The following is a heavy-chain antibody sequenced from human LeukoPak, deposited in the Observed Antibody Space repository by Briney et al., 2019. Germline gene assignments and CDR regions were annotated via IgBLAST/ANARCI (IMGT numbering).Heavy chain of an antibody. Sequence: PGGSLRLSCTASRFTFSSFAMNWVRQAPGKGLEWVSTISGSGADTYYADSVKGRFTISRDNSKNTLYVQMNSLRAEDTAIYYCARAIVGAYFDYWGQGTQVTVSS. J-gene: IGHJ4*02. CDR1: RFTFSSFA. CDR3: ARAIVGAYFDY. D-gene: IGHD1-26*01. CDR2: ISGSGADT. V-gene: IGHV3-23*01.